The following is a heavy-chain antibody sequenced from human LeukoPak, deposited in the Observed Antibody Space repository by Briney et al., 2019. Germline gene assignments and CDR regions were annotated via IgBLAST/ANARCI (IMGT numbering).Heavy chain of an antibody. CDR1: GGSISSSGYY. J-gene: IGHJ3*02. V-gene: IGHV4-39*01. Sequence: SETLSLTCTVSGGSISSSGYYWGWIRQPPGKGLEWIGSIYYSGSTYYNPSLKSRVTISVDTSKKQFSLKLSSVTAADTAVYYCARGGPLDAFDIWGQGTMVPVSS. CDR2: IYYSGST. CDR3: ARGGPLDAFDI.